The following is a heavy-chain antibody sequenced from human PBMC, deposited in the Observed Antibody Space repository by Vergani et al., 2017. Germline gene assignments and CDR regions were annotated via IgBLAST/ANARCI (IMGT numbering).Heavy chain of an antibody. J-gene: IGHJ4*02. D-gene: IGHD4-11*01. CDR3: AKPYYSNYVRYFDY. CDR1: GFTFSSYA. V-gene: IGHV3-30*18. CDR2: ISYDGSKK. Sequence: QVQLVESGGGVVQPGRSLRLSCAASGFTFSSYAIHWVRQAPGKGLEWVAVISYDGSKKYYVDSVKGRFTFSRDNSKSTLYLQMNSLRAEDTAVYYCAKPYYSNYVRYFDYWGQGTLVTVSS.